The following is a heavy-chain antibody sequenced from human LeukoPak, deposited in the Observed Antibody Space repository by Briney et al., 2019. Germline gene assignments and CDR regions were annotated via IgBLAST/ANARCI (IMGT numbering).Heavy chain of an antibody. Sequence: ASVKVSCKASGYTFTGYYMHWVRQAPGQGLEWMGRINPNGGGTNYAQKFQGRVTVTRDTSISTAYMELSRLRSDDTAVYYCARDSGYSSGWYSFDYWGQGTLVTVSS. V-gene: IGHV1-2*06. CDR1: GYTFTGYY. CDR2: INPNGGGT. CDR3: ARDSGYSSGWYSFDY. D-gene: IGHD6-19*01. J-gene: IGHJ4*02.